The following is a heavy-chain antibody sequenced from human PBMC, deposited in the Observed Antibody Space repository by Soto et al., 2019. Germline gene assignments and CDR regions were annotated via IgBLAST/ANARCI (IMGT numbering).Heavy chain of an antibody. CDR1: GGTFSSYT. CDR3: ARARDSSGYCDY. D-gene: IGHD3-22*01. CDR2: IIPILGIA. Sequence: QVQLVQSGAEVKKPGSSVKVSCKASGGTFSSYTISRVRQAPGQGLEWMGRIIPILGIANYAQKFQGRVTITADKSTSTAYMELSSLRSEDTAVYYCARARDSSGYCDYWGQGTLVTVSS. V-gene: IGHV1-69*02. J-gene: IGHJ4*02.